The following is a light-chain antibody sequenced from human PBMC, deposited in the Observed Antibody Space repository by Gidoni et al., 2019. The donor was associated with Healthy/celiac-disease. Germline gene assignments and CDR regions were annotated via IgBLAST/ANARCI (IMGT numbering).Light chain of an antibody. CDR1: QSLSSY. CDR3: QQSYRTPLT. Sequence: DSQMTQSPSSLSASVGDRVTITCRASQSLSSYLNWYQQKPGKAPKLLIYAASSLQSGVPSRFSGSGSGTDFTLTISSLQPEDFATYYCQQSYRTPLTFGGGTKVEIK. V-gene: IGKV1-39*01. J-gene: IGKJ4*01. CDR2: AAS.